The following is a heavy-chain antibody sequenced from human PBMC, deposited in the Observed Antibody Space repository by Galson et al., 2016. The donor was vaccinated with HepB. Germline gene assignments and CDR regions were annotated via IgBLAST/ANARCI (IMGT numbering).Heavy chain of an antibody. CDR2: IIPIFGSA. D-gene: IGHD4-17*01. CDR3: ARPFGDYKRYGMDV. J-gene: IGHJ6*02. V-gene: IGHV1-69*13. Sequence: SVKVSCKVSGYTLTEISMHWVRQAPGQGLEWMGGIIPIFGSANYAQKFQGRVTITADESTSTAYMALSSLRSEDTAVYYCARPFGDYKRYGMDVWGQGTTVTVSS. CDR1: GYTLTEIS.